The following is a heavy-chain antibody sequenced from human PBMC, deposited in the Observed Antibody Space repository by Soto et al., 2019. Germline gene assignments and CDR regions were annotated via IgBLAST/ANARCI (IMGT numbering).Heavy chain of an antibody. CDR3: AHRVLRSVFGLVTTTAIYFDF. J-gene: IGHJ4*02. CDR1: GFSLTTSGVG. D-gene: IGHD3-3*01. CDR2: IYWDDDK. V-gene: IGHV2-5*02. Sequence: QITLNESGPPVVRPTETLTLTCRFSGFSLTTSGVGVGWIRQSPGKAPEWLALIYWDDDKRYSASLKSRLTITNDTYNNQVVLTVSDLDPTDTATYYCAHRVLRSVFGLVTTTAIYFDFWGQGTQVAVSS.